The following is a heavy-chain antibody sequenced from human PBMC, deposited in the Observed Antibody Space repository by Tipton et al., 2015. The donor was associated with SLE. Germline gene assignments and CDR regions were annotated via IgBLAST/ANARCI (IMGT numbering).Heavy chain of an antibody. CDR2: IYHSGST. V-gene: IGHV4-59*11. Sequence: TLSLTCTVSGGSISSHYWSWIRQPPGQGLEWMGYIYHSGSTTYNPSLKSRVTISVDTSKTQFSLKLGSVTAADTAVYYCARDSPFRAGLDVWGQGTTVTVSS. CDR3: ARDSPFRAGLDV. CDR1: GGSISSHY. J-gene: IGHJ6*02.